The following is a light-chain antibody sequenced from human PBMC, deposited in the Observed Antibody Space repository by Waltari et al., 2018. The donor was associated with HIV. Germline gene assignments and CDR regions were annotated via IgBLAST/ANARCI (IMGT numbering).Light chain of an antibody. CDR1: TLGTMY. CDR2: QDN. CDR3: QAWDSGTGVV. Sequence: SYELTQPPSVSVSPGQTASVTCSAYTLGTMYSWWYLQKPGQSPVLVIYQDNKRPSGIPERFSGSNSGNTATLTISGTQAMDEADYYCQAWDSGTGVVFGGGTKLTVL. V-gene: IGLV3-1*01. J-gene: IGLJ2*01.